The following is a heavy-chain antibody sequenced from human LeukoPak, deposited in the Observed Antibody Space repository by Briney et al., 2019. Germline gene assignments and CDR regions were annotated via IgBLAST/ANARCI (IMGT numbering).Heavy chain of an antibody. Sequence: GGSLRLSCAASGFTFDDYAMHWVRQAPGKGLEWVSGISWNSGSIGYADSVKGRFTISRDNAKNSLYLQMNSLRAEDTAVYYCAKRHSSGWYYLDYWGQGTLVTVSS. D-gene: IGHD6-19*01. J-gene: IGHJ4*02. V-gene: IGHV3-9*01. CDR3: AKRHSSGWYYLDY. CDR1: GFTFDDYA. CDR2: ISWNSGSI.